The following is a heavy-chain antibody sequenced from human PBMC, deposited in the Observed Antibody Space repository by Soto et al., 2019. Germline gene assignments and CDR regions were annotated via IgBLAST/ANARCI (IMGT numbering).Heavy chain of an antibody. D-gene: IGHD6-13*01. Sequence: GGSLRLSCAASGFSLSTYSMNWVRQAPGKGLEWVSSISSSSNNIYYADSVKGRFTISRDNAKNSLFLQVNSLRDEDTAVYFCARDLTTATGAFDYWGQGTLVTVS. V-gene: IGHV3-21*01. J-gene: IGHJ4*02. CDR3: ARDLTTATGAFDY. CDR1: GFSLSTYS. CDR2: ISSSSNNI.